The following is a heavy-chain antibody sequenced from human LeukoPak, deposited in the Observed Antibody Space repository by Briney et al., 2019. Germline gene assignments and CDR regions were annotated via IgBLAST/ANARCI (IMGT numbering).Heavy chain of an antibody. Sequence: SETLSLTCTASGGSINSFYWSWIRQPPGKRLEWIGYIYNSVTADYNPSLESRVTISGDTSKNQSSLNLRSVTAADTAVYYCARGSEWYGNYALDYWGQGIVVTVSS. CDR3: ARGSEWYGNYALDY. CDR1: GGSINSFY. D-gene: IGHD4-11*01. CDR2: IYNSVTA. J-gene: IGHJ4*02. V-gene: IGHV4-59*01.